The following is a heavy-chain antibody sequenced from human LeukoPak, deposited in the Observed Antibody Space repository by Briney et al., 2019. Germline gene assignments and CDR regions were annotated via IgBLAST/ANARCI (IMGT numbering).Heavy chain of an antibody. CDR3: ARCGDCSSTSCYQSRGYYYYYMDV. V-gene: IGHV4-31*03. J-gene: IGHJ6*03. CDR2: IYYRGST. D-gene: IGHD2-2*01. Sequence: SETLSLTCTVSGGSISSGGYYWSWIRQHPGKGLEWIGYIYYRGSTYYNPSLKSRVTISVDTSKNQFSLKLSSVTAADTAVYYCARCGDCSSTSCYQSRGYYYYYMDVWGKGTTVTVSS. CDR1: GGSISSGGYY.